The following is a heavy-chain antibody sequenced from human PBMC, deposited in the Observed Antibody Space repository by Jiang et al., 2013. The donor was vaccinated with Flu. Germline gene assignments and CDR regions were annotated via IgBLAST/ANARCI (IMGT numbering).Heavy chain of an antibody. CDR3: ATSNSTSWSFHYYYGMDV. D-gene: IGHD6-13*01. J-gene: IGHJ6*02. CDR2: ISPNRGDT. Sequence: SGAEVKKPGASVKVSCKASGYSFTGYYMHWVRQAPGQGLEWMGWISPNRGDTNYAQKFQGRVNMTRDTSITTAYMELSGLRSDDTAVYYCATSNSTSWSFHYYYGMDVWGQGTTVTVSS. V-gene: IGHV1-2*02. CDR1: GYSFTGYY.